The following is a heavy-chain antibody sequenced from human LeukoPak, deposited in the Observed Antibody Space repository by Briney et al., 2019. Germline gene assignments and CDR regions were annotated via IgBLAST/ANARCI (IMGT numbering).Heavy chain of an antibody. CDR2: ISYDGSNK. D-gene: IGHD3-16*01. Sequence: GGSLRLSCAVSGFTFSSYAMHWVRQAPCKGLEWVAVISYDGSNKYYADSVKGRFTISRDNSKNTLYLQMNSLRVDDTAVYYCAKDTPLCYFDYWGQGTLVTVSS. J-gene: IGHJ4*02. CDR1: GFTFSSYA. V-gene: IGHV3-30-3*02. CDR3: AKDTPLCYFDY.